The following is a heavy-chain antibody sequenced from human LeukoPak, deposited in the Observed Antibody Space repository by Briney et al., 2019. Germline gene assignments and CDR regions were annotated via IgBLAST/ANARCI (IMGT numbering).Heavy chain of an antibody. CDR2: IYHSGST. Sequence: SETLSLTCAVSGGSISSGGYSWSWIRQPPGKGLEWIGYIYHSGSTYYNPSLKSRVTISVDRSKNQFSLKLSSVTAADTAVYYCARAAFGGVIANWGQGTLVTVSS. V-gene: IGHV4-30-2*01. J-gene: IGHJ4*02. D-gene: IGHD3-16*02. CDR3: ARAAFGGVIAN. CDR1: GGSISSGGYS.